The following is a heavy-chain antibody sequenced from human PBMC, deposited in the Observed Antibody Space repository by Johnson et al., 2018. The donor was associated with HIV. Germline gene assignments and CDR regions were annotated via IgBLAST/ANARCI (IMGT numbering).Heavy chain of an antibody. J-gene: IGHJ3*02. V-gene: IGHV3-NL1*01. CDR1: GFTFSSYG. Sequence: QVQLVESGGGVVQPGRSLRLSCAASGFTFSSYGMHWVRQAPGKGLEWVSVIYSGGSTYYADSVKGRFTISRDNAKNTLYLQMNSLRPEDTAVYYCASWNYFDAFDIWGQGTMVTVSS. CDR3: ASWNYFDAFDI. CDR2: IYSGGST. D-gene: IGHD1-7*01.